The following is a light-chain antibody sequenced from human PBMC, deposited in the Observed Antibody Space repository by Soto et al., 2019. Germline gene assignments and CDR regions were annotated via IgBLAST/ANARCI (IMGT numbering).Light chain of an antibody. CDR3: SSYTSISTDV. J-gene: IGLJ1*01. Sequence: QSALTQPASVSGSPGQSITISCAGTSSDVGGYNYVSWYQQHPDKAPKLMIYEVSRRPSGVSNRFSGSKSGNTASLTISGLQAEDEADYYCSSYTSISTDVFGTGTKLTVL. V-gene: IGLV2-14*01. CDR2: EVS. CDR1: SSDVGGYNY.